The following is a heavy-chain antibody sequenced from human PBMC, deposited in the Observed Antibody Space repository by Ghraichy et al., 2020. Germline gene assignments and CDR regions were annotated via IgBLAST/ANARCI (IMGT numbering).Heavy chain of an antibody. V-gene: IGHV1-46*01. CDR3: ARDGSREYYYGSGSYYSPVGY. CDR1: GYTFTSYY. Sequence: ASVKVSCKASGYTFTSYYMHWVRQAPGQGLEWMGIINPSGGSTSYAQKFQGRVTMTRDTSTSTVYMELSSLRSEDTAVYYCARDGSREYYYGSGSYYSPVGYWGQGTLVTVSS. J-gene: IGHJ4*02. CDR2: INPSGGST. D-gene: IGHD3-10*01.